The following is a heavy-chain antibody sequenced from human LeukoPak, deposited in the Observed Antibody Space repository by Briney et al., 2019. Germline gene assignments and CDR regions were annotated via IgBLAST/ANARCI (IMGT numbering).Heavy chain of an antibody. CDR3: ARPGERYFDWFDY. J-gene: IGHJ4*02. Sequence: SETLSLTCTVSGGSISSSGYYWGWIRQPPGKGLEWIGSIYYSGSTYYNPSLKSRVTISVDTSKNQFSLKLSSVTAADTAVYYCARPGERYFDWFDYWGQGTLVTVSS. V-gene: IGHV4-39*01. CDR1: GGSISSSGYY. CDR2: IYYSGST. D-gene: IGHD3-9*01.